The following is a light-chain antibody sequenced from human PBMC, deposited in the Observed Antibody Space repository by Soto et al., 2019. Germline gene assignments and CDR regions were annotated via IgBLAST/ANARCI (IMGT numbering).Light chain of an antibody. CDR3: LQHNSFPWA. Sequence: DIQMTQSPSSLSASVGDRVTITCRASQGISDDLGWYQQKPGKAPKRLIYAASSLQSGVPSRFSGSGSGTEFTLTINNLQPEDFATYYCLQHNSFPWAFGQGTKVEIK. V-gene: IGKV1-17*02. CDR2: AAS. J-gene: IGKJ1*01. CDR1: QGISDD.